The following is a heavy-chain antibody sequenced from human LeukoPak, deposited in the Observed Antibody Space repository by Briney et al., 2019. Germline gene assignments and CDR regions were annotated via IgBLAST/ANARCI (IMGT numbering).Heavy chain of an antibody. Sequence: GGSLRLSCAASGFTFSTNAMSWVRQAPGKGLEWVSGITGSDIRTYNADSAEGRFTITRDNSKSALYLQMNNLRAEDTAVYYCAKDSSPYCSGGSCYFGAFDIWGQGTMVTVSS. CDR1: GFTFSTNA. D-gene: IGHD2-15*01. J-gene: IGHJ3*02. V-gene: IGHV3-23*01. CDR3: AKDSSPYCSGGSCYFGAFDI. CDR2: ITGSDIRT.